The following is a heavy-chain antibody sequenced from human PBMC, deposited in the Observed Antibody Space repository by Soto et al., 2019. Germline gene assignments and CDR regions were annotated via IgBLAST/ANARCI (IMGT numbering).Heavy chain of an antibody. V-gene: IGHV6-1*01. CDR3: ARVVGPKGRAFDI. CDR1: GDSVSSNNAA. CDR2: TYYRSKWYN. D-gene: IGHD1-26*01. Sequence: QVQLQQSGPGLVKPSQTLSLTCAISGDSVSSNNAAWNWIRQSPSRGLEWLGRTYYRSKWYNESAQSVKSRITVVPDTSKNQFSLQLNSVTPEDTAVYYCARVVGPKGRAFDIWGQGTMVTVSS. J-gene: IGHJ3*02.